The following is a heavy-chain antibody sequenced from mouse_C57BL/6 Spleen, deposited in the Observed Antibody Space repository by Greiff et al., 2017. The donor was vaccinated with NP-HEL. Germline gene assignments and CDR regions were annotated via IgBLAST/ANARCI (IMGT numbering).Heavy chain of an antibody. J-gene: IGHJ1*03. CDR3: ARDSNWYFDV. V-gene: IGHV5-17*01. CDR2: ISSGSSTI. Sequence: EVKLMDSGGGLVKPGGSLKLSCAASGFTFSDYGMHWVRQAPEKGLEWVAYISSGSSTIYYADTVKGRFTISRDNAKNTLFLQMTSLRSEDTAMYYCARDSNWYFDVWGTGTTVTVSS. CDR1: GFTFSDYG. D-gene: IGHD2-5*01.